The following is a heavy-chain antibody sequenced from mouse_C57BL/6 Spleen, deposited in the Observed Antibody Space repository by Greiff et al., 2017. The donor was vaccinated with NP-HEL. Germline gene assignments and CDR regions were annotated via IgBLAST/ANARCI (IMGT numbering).Heavy chain of an antibody. Sequence: EVQLQQSGPELVKPGASVKIPCKASGYTFTDYNMDWVKQSHGKSLEWIGDINPNNGGTIYNQKFKGKATLTVDKSSSTAYMELRSLTSEDTAVYYCARGYYYGSSYVYWYFDVWGTGTTVTVSS. D-gene: IGHD1-1*01. J-gene: IGHJ1*03. CDR3: ARGYYYGSSYVYWYFDV. V-gene: IGHV1-18*01. CDR1: GYTFTDYN. CDR2: INPNNGGT.